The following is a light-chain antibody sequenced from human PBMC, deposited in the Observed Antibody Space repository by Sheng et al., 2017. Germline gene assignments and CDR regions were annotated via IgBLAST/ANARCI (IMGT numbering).Light chain of an antibody. Sequence: EIVLTQSPATLSLSPGERATLSCRASQSVSSYLAWYQQKPGQAPRLLIYDASNRATGIPARFSGSGSGTDFTLTISSLEPEDFATYYCQSYNRVPRSFGQGTRLDIK. CDR3: QSYNRVPRS. V-gene: IGKV3-11*01. J-gene: IGKJ5*01. CDR2: DAS. CDR1: QSVSSY.